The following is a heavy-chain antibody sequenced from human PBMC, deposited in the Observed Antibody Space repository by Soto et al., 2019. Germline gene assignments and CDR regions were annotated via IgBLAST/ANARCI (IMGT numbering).Heavy chain of an antibody. D-gene: IGHD1-26*01. Sequence: GGSLRLSCAASGFTFSSYAMSWVRQAPGKGLEWVSAISGSGGSTYYADSVKGRLTISRDNSKNTLYLQMNSLRAEDTAVYYCAKDGYSGSYYYWGQGTLVTVSS. CDR2: ISGSGGST. CDR1: GFTFSSYA. V-gene: IGHV3-23*01. J-gene: IGHJ4*02. CDR3: AKDGYSGSYYY.